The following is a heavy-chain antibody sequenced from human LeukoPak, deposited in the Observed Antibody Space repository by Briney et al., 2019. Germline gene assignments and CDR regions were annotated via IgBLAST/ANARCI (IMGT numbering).Heavy chain of an antibody. J-gene: IGHJ4*02. D-gene: IGHD2-21*02. CDR1: GFTFSSYA. V-gene: IGHV3-30-3*01. CDR2: ISYDGSNK. Sequence: GGSLRLSCAASGFTFSSYAMHWVCQAPGKGLEWVAVISYDGSNKYYADSVKGRFTISRDNSKNTLYLQMNSLRAEDTAVYYCARDIMSSHIVVVTAVADYWGQGTLVTVSS. CDR3: ARDIMSSHIVVVTAVADY.